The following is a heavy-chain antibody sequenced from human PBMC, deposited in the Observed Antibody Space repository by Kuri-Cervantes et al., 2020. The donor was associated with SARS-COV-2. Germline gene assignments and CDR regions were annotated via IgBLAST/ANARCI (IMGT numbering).Heavy chain of an antibody. CDR2: ISSSSSYI. J-gene: IGHJ4*02. V-gene: IGHV3-21*01. Sequence: GGSLRLSCAASGFTFSSYSMHWVRQAPGKGLEWVSSISSSSSYIYYADSVKGRFTISRDNAKNTLYLQMNSLRAEDTAVYYCTRARGGYWSDYWGQGALVTVSS. CDR1: GFTFSSYS. D-gene: IGHD2-15*01. CDR3: TRARGGYWSDY.